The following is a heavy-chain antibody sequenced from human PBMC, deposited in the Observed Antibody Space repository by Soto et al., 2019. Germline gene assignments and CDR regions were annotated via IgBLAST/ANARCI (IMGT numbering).Heavy chain of an antibody. CDR2: INHSGST. J-gene: IGHJ4*02. CDR3: AREGPMTTVTTFDY. D-gene: IGHD4-4*01. Sequence: SETLSLTCAVYGGSFSRNYWSWIRQPPGKGLEWIGEINHSGSTNYNPSLKSRVTISVDTSKNQFSLILSSVTAADTAVYYCAREGPMTTVTTFDYWGQGNLVTVSS. CDR1: GGSFSRNY. V-gene: IGHV4-34*01.